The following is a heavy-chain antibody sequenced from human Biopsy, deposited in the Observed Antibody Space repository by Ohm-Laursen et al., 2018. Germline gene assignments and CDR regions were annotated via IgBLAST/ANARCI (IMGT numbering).Heavy chain of an antibody. D-gene: IGHD6-13*01. CDR1: DGSINSYY. Sequence: SDTLSLTCTVSDGSINSYYWNWIRQPAGKGLEWIGRIYISGSTNYNPSLKSRVTMSVDTSKNQFSLILSSMTAADTAVYYCAREPRIAAVAYFDPWGQGTLVTVSS. J-gene: IGHJ5*02. CDR3: AREPRIAAVAYFDP. CDR2: IYISGST. V-gene: IGHV4-4*07.